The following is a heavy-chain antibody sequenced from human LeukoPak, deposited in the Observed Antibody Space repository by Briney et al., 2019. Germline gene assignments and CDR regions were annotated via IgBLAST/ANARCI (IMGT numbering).Heavy chain of an antibody. V-gene: IGHV3-15*01. D-gene: IGHD1-26*01. J-gene: IGHJ3*02. CDR1: GFTFSVTW. Sequence: PGESLRLSCAASGFTFSVTWMSWVRQAPGRVLEWVGRFKSKVAGGTTDYAAPVAGRFTISRDDSKNMLYLQMNSLKTEDTGVYYCTRGAPQADVFDIWGQGTMVTVSS. CDR2: FKSKVAGGTT. CDR3: TRGAPQADVFDI.